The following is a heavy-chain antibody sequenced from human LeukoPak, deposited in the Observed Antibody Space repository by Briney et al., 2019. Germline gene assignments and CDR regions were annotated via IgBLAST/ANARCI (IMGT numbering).Heavy chain of an antibody. Sequence: SETLSLTCAVYGGSFSGYYWSWIRQPPGKGLEWIGEINHSGSTNYNPSLKSRVTISVDTSKNQFSLKLSSVTAADTAVYYCARLPSTGSYFDCWGQGTLVTVSS. CDR1: GGSFSGYY. V-gene: IGHV4-34*01. D-gene: IGHD1-1*01. CDR3: ARLPSTGSYFDC. J-gene: IGHJ4*02. CDR2: INHSGST.